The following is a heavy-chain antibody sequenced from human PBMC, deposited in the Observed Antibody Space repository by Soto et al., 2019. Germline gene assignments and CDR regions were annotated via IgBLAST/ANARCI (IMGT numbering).Heavy chain of an antibody. CDR2: IYDDGSA. Sequence: SETLSLTCTVSGGSISSSYWSWIRQPPGKGLEWLAYIYDDGSANYNPSLKSRATISLDMSKNQFSLKLTSVTAADTAVYYCARDKYCSGGSCRKTWLDPWSQGTLVTVSS. CDR3: ARDKYCSGGSCRKTWLDP. V-gene: IGHV4-59*01. D-gene: IGHD2-15*01. J-gene: IGHJ5*02. CDR1: GGSISSSY.